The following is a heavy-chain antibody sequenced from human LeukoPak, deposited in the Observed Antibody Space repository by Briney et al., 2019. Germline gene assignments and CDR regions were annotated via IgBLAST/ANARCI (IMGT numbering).Heavy chain of an antibody. V-gene: IGHV3-23*01. CDR3: AKDRCGAFCGGD. J-gene: IGHJ4*02. CDR2: ISGSGYTI. D-gene: IGHD2-21*01. Sequence: GGSLRLSCAASGFTFSTYGMSWVRQAPGKGLEWVSSISGSGYTIDYADSVKGRFTISRDNSKNTLYLQLNSLRAEDTALYFFAKDRCGAFCGGDWGQGTLVTVSS. CDR1: GFTFSTYG.